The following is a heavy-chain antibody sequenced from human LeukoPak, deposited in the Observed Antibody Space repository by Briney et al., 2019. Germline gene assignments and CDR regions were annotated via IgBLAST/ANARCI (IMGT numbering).Heavy chain of an antibody. J-gene: IGHJ4*02. D-gene: IGHD5-24*01. V-gene: IGHV4-59*01. CDR1: GGSISSYY. CDR3: AGERGEMAPSYFDY. Sequence: SETLSLTCTVSGGSISSYYWSWIRQPPGKGLEWIGYIYYSGSTNYNPSLKSRVTISVDTSKNQFSLKLSSVTAADTAVYYCAGERGEMAPSYFDYWGQGTLVTVSS. CDR2: IYYSGST.